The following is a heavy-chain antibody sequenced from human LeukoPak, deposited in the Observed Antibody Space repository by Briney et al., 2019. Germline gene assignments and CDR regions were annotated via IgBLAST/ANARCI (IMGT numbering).Heavy chain of an antibody. V-gene: IGHV3-23*01. D-gene: IGHD3-10*01. J-gene: IGHJ4*02. Sequence: EWSLRLSCAASGFTFTNNAMSQVRQAQEKGLQWVSVLTGDRGSTYYADFVKGRFAISRDNSKNTLSLQMNSLRAEDTAIYYCAKDAVAPGSGGDYFDYWGQGTLVTVSS. CDR2: LTGDRGST. CDR3: AKDAVAPGSGGDYFDY. CDR1: GFTFTNNA.